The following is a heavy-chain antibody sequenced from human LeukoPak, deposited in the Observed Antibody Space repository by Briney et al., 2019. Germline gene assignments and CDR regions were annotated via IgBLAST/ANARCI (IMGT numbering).Heavy chain of an antibody. Sequence: SETLSLICTVSGGSISSYFWSWIRQPPGKGLEWIGYIYYSGSTNYNPSLKSRVTISVDTSKNQFSLKLRSVTAADTAVYYCARHGSYYFWFDPWGQGTLVTVSS. CDR2: IYYSGST. D-gene: IGHD1-26*01. CDR1: GGSISSYF. CDR3: ARHGSYYFWFDP. J-gene: IGHJ5*02. V-gene: IGHV4-59*08.